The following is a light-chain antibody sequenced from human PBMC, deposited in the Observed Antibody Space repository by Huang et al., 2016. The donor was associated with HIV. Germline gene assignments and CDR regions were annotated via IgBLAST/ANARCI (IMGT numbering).Light chain of an antibody. V-gene: IGKV2D-29*02. J-gene: IGKJ1*01. CDR2: EVS. Sequence: IVMTQTPLSLSVTPGQPASISCKSSQSLLHSDGKTYLFWFLQRPGQSPQLLISEVSNRFSGVPDRFSGAGSGIDFTLKISRVEAEDVGVYYCMLTTKPATFGQGTKVEIK. CDR1: QSLLHSDGKTY. CDR3: MLTTKPAT.